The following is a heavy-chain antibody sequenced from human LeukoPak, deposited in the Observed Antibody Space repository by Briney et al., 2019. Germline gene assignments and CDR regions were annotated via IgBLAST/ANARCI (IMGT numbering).Heavy chain of an antibody. CDR1: GGTFSSYA. Sequence: SSVKVSCKASGGTFSSYAISWVRQAPGQGLEWMGGIIPIFGTANYAQKFQGRVTITTDESTSTAYIELSSLRSEDTAVYYCARSRDPDSGSPDYYWGQGTLVTVSS. CDR3: ARSRDPDSGSPDYY. D-gene: IGHD1-26*01. J-gene: IGHJ4*02. V-gene: IGHV1-69*05. CDR2: IIPIFGTA.